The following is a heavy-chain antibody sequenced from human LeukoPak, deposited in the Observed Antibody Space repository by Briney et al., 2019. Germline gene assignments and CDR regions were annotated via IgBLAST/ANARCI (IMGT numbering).Heavy chain of an antibody. CDR2: IYYSGST. CDR3: AGVLRPYGSGSYYPFDY. Sequence: KPSETLSLTCTVSGGSFSSYYWSWIRQPPGKGLEWIGYIYYSGSTNYNPSLKSRVTISVDTSKNQFSLKLSSVTAADTAVYYCAGVLRPYGSGSYYPFDYWGQGTLVTVSS. V-gene: IGHV4-59*12. J-gene: IGHJ4*02. D-gene: IGHD3-10*01. CDR1: GGSFSSYY.